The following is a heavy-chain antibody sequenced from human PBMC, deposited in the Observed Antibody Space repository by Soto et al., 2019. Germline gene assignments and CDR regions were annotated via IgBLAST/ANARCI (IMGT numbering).Heavy chain of an antibody. V-gene: IGHV4-61*01. CDR1: GGSVSSGSYY. CDR2: IYYSGST. Sequence: KASETLSLTCTFSGGSVSSGSYYWSWIRQPPGKGLEWIGYIYYSGSTNYNPSLKSRVTISVDTSKNQFSLKLSSVTAADTAVYYCARADEWDTRYGMDVGGQGTTVTVYS. CDR3: ARADEWDTRYGMDV. D-gene: IGHD2-2*01. J-gene: IGHJ6*02.